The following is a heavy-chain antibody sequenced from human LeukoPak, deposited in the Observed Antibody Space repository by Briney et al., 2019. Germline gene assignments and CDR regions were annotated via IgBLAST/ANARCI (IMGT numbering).Heavy chain of an antibody. V-gene: IGHV3-30*19. CDR1: GFTFSSYG. J-gene: IGHJ3*02. D-gene: IGHD3-22*01. Sequence: PGGSPRLSCAASGFTFSSYGMDWVRQAPGKGLEWVAVISYDGSNKYYADSMKGRFTISRDNSKNTLYLQMNSLRAEDTAVYYCARDSEIYDSSGYYLFDIWGQGQWSPSLQ. CDR2: ISYDGSNK. CDR3: ARDSEIYDSSGYYLFDI.